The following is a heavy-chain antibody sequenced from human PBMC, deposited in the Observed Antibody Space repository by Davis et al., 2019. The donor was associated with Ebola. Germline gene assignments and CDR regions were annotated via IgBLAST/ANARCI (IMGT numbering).Heavy chain of an antibody. J-gene: IGHJ4*02. V-gene: IGHV3-21*04. Sequence: GGSLRLSCAASGFNLSTYSMNWVRQAPGKGPEWVSHISSTGVYIFYRDSVKGRFTISRDNAKNSLYLQMNSLSAEDTAVYYCAKRSSPGGGYFDYWGLGALVTVSS. CDR1: GFNLSTYS. CDR3: AKRSSPGGGYFDY. CDR2: ISSTGVYI. D-gene: IGHD3-16*01.